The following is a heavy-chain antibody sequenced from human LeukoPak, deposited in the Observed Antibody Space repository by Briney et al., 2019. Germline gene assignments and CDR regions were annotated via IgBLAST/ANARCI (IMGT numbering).Heavy chain of an antibody. J-gene: IGHJ4*02. D-gene: IGHD4-17*01. CDR2: IYYSGST. CDR3: ARVYGATKDY. Sequence: SETLSLTCTVSGGSISSYYWSWIRQPPGKGLEWIGYIYYSGSTNYNPSLKSRVTISVDTSKNQFSLKLSSVTAADTAVYYCARVYGATKDYWGQGTLVTVSS. CDR1: GGSISSYY. V-gene: IGHV4-59*01.